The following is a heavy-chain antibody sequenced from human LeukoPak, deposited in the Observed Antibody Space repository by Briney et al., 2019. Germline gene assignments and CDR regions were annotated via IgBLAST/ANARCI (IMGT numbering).Heavy chain of an antibody. V-gene: IGHV3-30-3*01. D-gene: IGHD5-24*01. J-gene: IGHJ4*02. Sequence: PGGSLRLSCAASGFTFSSYAMHWVRQAPGKGLEWVAVISYDGSNKYYADSVKGRFTISRDNSKNTLYLQMNSLRAEDTAVYYCAREGMATRGLFDYWGQGTLVTVSS. CDR3: AREGMATRGLFDY. CDR2: ISYDGSNK. CDR1: GFTFSSYA.